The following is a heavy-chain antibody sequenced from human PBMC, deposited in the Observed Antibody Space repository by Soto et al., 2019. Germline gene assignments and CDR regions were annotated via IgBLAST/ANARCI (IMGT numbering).Heavy chain of an antibody. CDR3: AKDLGDYADNWYFDL. J-gene: IGHJ2*01. CDR2: IWYDGSNK. D-gene: IGHD4-17*01. CDR1: GFTFSSYG. V-gene: IGHV3-33*06. Sequence: PGGSLRLSCAASGFTFSSYGMHWVRQAPGKGLEWVAVIWYDGSNKYYADSVKGRFTISRDNSKNTLYLQMNSLRAEDTAVYYCAKDLGDYADNWYFDLWGRGTLVTVSS.